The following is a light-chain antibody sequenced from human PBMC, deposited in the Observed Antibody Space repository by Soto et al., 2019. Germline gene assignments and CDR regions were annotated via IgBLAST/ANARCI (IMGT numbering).Light chain of an antibody. CDR1: SGSIAGNY. V-gene: IGLV6-57*01. J-gene: IGLJ2*01. Sequence: NFMLTQPHSVSESPGKTVTISCTRSSGSIAGNYVQWFQQRPGSFPTTVIFEDNQRPSWVPDRISGSIDSSSNSASLTISGLQTDDEADYYCQSYDSDSVIFGGGTKLTVL. CDR2: EDN. CDR3: QSYDSDSVI.